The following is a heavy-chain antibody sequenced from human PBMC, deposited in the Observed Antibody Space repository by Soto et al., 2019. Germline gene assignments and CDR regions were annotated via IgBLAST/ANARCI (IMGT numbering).Heavy chain of an antibody. D-gene: IGHD2-21*02. V-gene: IGHV3-73*02. Sequence: EVQLVESGGGLVQPGGSLKLSCAASGFTFSGSAMHWVRQASGKGLEWVGRIRSKANSYATAYAASVKGRFTISRDDSKNTAYLQMNRLKTEDPAVYYCTQGHCGGACYIVGADGWFDPWGQGTLVTVSS. J-gene: IGHJ5*02. CDR1: GFTFSGSA. CDR3: TQGHCGGACYIVGADGWFDP. CDR2: IRSKANSYAT.